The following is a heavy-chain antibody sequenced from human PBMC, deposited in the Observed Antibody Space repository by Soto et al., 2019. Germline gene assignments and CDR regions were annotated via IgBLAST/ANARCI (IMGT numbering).Heavy chain of an antibody. CDR2: IYYSGST. D-gene: IGHD3-9*01. CDR3: ARVKGGYDILTGYYRGFHFDY. V-gene: IGHV4-39*07. J-gene: IGHJ4*02. Sequence: PSETLSLTCAVSGDSISTDYWSWIRQPPGKGLEWIGSIYYSGSTYYNPSLKSRVTISVDTSKNQFSLKLSSVTAADTAVYYCARVKGGYDILTGYYRGFHFDYWGQGTLVTVSS. CDR1: GDSISTDY.